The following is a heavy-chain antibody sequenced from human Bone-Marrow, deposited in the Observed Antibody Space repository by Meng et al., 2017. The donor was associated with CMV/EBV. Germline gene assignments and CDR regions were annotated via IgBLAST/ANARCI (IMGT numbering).Heavy chain of an antibody. V-gene: IGHV3-73*01. CDR2: IRSKPNNYAK. CDR3: TRQGIYWAFDI. J-gene: IGHJ3*02. CDR1: GFTFSGSA. D-gene: IGHD3-3*02. Sequence: GESLKISCAASGFTFSGSAMHWVRQASGKGLEWVGHIRSKPNNYAKTYAASVKGRFTISRDDSKNTAYLQMNSLTTEDTAVYYCTRQGIYWAFDIWGQGTMVTVSS.